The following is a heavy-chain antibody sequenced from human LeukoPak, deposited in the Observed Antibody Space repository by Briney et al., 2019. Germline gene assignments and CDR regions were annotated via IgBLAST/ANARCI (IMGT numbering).Heavy chain of an antibody. V-gene: IGHV3-21*01. J-gene: IGHJ3*02. CDR2: ISSSSSYI. D-gene: IGHD3-22*01. CDR1: GSTFSSYS. CDR3: ARDYYYDSSGYYDAFDI. Sequence: PGGSLRLSCAASGSTFSSYSMNWVRQAPGKGLEWVSSISSSSSYIYYADSVKGRFTISRDNAKNSLYLQMNSLRAEDTAVYYCARDYYYDSSGYYDAFDIWGQGTMVTVSS.